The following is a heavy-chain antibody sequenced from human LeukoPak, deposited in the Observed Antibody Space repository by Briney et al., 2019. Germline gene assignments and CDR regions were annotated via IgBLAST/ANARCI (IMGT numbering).Heavy chain of an antibody. J-gene: IGHJ5*02. D-gene: IGHD6-13*01. CDR1: GGTFSSYA. CDR3: ARDSEQPYSWFDP. CDR2: IIPIFGTA. V-gene: IGHV1-69*13. Sequence: ASVKVSCKASGGTFSSYAISWVRQAPGQGLEWMGGIIPIFGTANYAQKFQGRVTITADESTSTAYMELSSLRSEDTAVYYCARDSEQPYSWFDPWGQGTLVTVSS.